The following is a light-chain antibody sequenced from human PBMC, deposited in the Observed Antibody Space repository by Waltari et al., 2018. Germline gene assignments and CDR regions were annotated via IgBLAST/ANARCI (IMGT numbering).Light chain of an antibody. J-gene: IGKJ4*01. V-gene: IGKV3-11*01. CDR1: QDIYRD. CDR2: DAS. Sequence: EIVLTQSPAALSLSPGESATLSCRASQDIYRDLCWYKQNPGQAPSLHIHDASTRTAGIAPRFIGGGSGTDVTLTSRSLEPEDFALYYCQQQHNWPLTFGGGTKLEI. CDR3: QQQHNWPLT.